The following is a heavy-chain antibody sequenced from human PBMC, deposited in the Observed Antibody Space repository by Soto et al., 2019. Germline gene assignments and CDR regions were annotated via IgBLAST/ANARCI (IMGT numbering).Heavy chain of an antibody. Sequence: PGGFLRLSCAVSGFTFSSYAMHWVRQAPGKGLEWVAVISYDGSNKYYADSVKGRFTISRDNSKNTLYLQMNSLRAEDTAVYYCARDSPYDSSGYCLDYWGQGTLVTVSS. J-gene: IGHJ4*02. CDR2: ISYDGSNK. V-gene: IGHV3-30-3*01. CDR3: ARDSPYDSSGYCLDY. D-gene: IGHD3-22*01. CDR1: GFTFSSYA.